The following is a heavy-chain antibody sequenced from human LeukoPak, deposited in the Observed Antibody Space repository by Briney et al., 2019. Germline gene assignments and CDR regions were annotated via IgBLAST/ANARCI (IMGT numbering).Heavy chain of an antibody. CDR1: GYTFTSYD. CDR2: MNPNSGNT. CDR3: AKKTGVGNYPFDY. V-gene: IGHV1-8*01. Sequence: ASVKVSCKASGYTFTSYDINWVRQATGQGLEWMGWMNPNSGNTGYAQKFQGRVTMTRNTSISTAYMELSSLRSEDTALYYCAKKTGVGNYPFDYWGQGTLVTVSS. J-gene: IGHJ4*02. D-gene: IGHD1-7*01.